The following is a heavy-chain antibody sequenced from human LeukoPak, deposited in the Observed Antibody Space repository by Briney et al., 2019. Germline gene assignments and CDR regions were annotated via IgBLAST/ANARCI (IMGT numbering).Heavy chain of an antibody. CDR3: AKATDFWSGYGIDY. CDR1: GFTFSSYG. V-gene: IGHV3-30*02. D-gene: IGHD3-3*01. Sequence: GGSMRLSCAASGFTFSSYGMHWVRQAPGKGLEWVAFIRYDGSNKYYADSVKGRFTLSRDNSKNTLYLQMNSLRAEDTAVYYCAKATDFWSGYGIDYWGQGTLVTVSS. CDR2: IRYDGSNK. J-gene: IGHJ4*02.